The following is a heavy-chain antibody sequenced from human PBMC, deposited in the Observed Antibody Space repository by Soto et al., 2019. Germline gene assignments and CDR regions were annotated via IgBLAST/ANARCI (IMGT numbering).Heavy chain of an antibody. V-gene: IGHV3-23*01. CDR1: GFTFSNYA. CDR3: AKDAPDLSGWFYFDS. CDR2: INVNIGIT. J-gene: IGHJ4*02. Sequence: GGSLRLSCAASGFTFSNYAMGWVRQAPGKGLEWASLINVNIGITGYADSVRGRFTSSRDNSKNTLYLQMNSLTAEDTAIYYCAKDAPDLSGWFYFDSWGQGTLVTVSS. D-gene: IGHD6-19*01.